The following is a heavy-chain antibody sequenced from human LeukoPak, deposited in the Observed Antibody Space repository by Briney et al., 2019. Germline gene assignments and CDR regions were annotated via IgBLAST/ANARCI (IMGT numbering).Heavy chain of an antibody. CDR3: AREYRATYYYDSSGYYFFDY. CDR2: IIPIFGTA. J-gene: IGHJ4*02. CDR1: GGTFSSYA. Sequence: SVKVSCKASGGTFSSYAISWVRQAPGQGLEWMGGIIPIFGTANYAQKFQGRVTITADESTSTAYMELSSLRSEDTAVYYCAREYRATYYYDSSGYYFFDYWGQGTLVTVSS. D-gene: IGHD3-22*01. V-gene: IGHV1-69*13.